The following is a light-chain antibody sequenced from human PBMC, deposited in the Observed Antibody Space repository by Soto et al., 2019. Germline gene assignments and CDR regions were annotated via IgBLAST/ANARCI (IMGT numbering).Light chain of an antibody. CDR1: SSDVGGYKY. CDR2: EVS. V-gene: IGLV2-14*01. J-gene: IGLJ1*01. Sequence: QSALTQPASVSGSPRQSITISCTGTSSDVGGYKYVSWYQQHPGKAPKLMIYEVSNRPSGVSNRFSGSKSGNTASLTISGLQAEDEADYYCSSYTSSSTLDVFGTGTKVTVL. CDR3: SSYTSSSTLDV.